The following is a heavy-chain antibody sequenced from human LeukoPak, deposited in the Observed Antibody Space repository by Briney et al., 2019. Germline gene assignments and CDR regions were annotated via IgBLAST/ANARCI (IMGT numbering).Heavy chain of an antibody. V-gene: IGHV1-46*01. CDR3: ARESDSSGHSDWFDP. CDR2: FNPSGGST. Sequence: ASVKVSCKASGYTFTSYYMHWVRQAPGQGLEWMGIFNPSGGSTSYAQKFQGRVTMTRDTSTSTVYMELSSLRSEDTAVYYCARESDSSGHSDWFDPWGQGTLVTVSS. D-gene: IGHD3-22*01. CDR1: GYTFTSYY. J-gene: IGHJ5*02.